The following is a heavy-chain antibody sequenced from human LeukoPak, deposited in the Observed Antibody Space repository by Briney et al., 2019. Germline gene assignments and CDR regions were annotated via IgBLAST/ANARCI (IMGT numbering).Heavy chain of an antibody. Sequence: GASVKVSRKASEGTFGAYSIDWVRQAPGQGLDWVGGINPIFNILYYAQNFQGRVTITADESTNTAYLELDSLKHDDTAVYYCAAGRRLGELFFDYWGPGTLVTVSS. J-gene: IGHJ4*02. CDR1: EGTFGAYS. V-gene: IGHV1-69*13. D-gene: IGHD3-10*01. CDR3: AAGRRLGELFFDY. CDR2: INPIFNIL.